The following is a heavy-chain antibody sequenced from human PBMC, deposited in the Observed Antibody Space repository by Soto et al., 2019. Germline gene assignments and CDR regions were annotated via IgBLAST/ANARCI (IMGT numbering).Heavy chain of an antibody. CDR1: GYTFTSYA. Sequence: GASVKVSCKASGYTFTSYAMHWVRQAPGQRLEWMGWINAGNGNTKYSQKFQGRVTITRDTSASTAYMELSSLRSEDTAVYYCARDFGLWLAYVVGMDVWGQGTTVTVSS. CDR2: INAGNGNT. J-gene: IGHJ6*02. D-gene: IGHD6-19*01. CDR3: ARDFGLWLAYVVGMDV. V-gene: IGHV1-3*01.